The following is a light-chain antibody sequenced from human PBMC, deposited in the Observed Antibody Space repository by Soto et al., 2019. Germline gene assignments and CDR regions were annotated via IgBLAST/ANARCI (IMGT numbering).Light chain of an antibody. Sequence: DIQMTQSPSSVSASVGDRVTITCRASPGISSWLAWYQQKPGKAPKLQIYAASSVQSGVPSRFSGSGSGTDFILTIGSLQPEDFATYYCHQANSFPITFGQGTRLEIK. J-gene: IGKJ5*01. CDR1: PGISSW. CDR3: HQANSFPIT. CDR2: AAS. V-gene: IGKV1D-12*01.